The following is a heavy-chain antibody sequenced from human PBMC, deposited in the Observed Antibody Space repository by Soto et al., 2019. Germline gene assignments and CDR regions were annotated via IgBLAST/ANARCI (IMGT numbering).Heavy chain of an antibody. CDR2: ISWNSGSI. CDR3: AKDNCDDFWSGYEKNNWFDP. D-gene: IGHD3-3*01. CDR1: GFTFDDYA. J-gene: IGHJ5*02. Sequence: EVQLVESGGGLVQPGRSLRLSCAASGFTFDDYAMHWVRQAPGKGLEWVSGISWNSGSIGYADSVKGRFTISRDNAKNSLYLQMNSLRAEDTALYYCAKDNCDDFWSGYEKNNWFDPWGQGTLVTVSS. V-gene: IGHV3-9*01.